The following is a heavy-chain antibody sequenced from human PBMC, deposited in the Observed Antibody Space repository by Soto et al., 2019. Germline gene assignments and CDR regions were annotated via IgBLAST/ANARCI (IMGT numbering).Heavy chain of an antibody. CDR3: ARGFHGRLWFGELLPPGYYYYGMDV. J-gene: IGHJ6*02. D-gene: IGHD3-10*01. V-gene: IGHV4-61*01. CDR2: IYYSGST. Sequence: TLSLTCTVSGGSVSSGSYYWSWIRQPPGKGLEWIGYIYYSGSTNYNPSLKSRVTISVDTSKNQFSLKLSSVTAADTAVYYCARGFHGRLWFGELLPPGYYYYGMDVWGQGTTVTVSS. CDR1: GGSVSSGSYY.